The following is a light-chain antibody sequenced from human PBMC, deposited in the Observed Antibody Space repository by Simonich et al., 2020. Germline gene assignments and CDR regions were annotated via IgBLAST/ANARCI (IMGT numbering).Light chain of an antibody. CDR2: DAS. V-gene: IGKV3-15*01. J-gene: IGKJ2*01. CDR1: QSVSSSY. Sequence: EIVLTQSPGTLSLSPGERATLSCRASQSVSSSYLAWYQQKPGLAPRLLIYDASTRATGIPARFSGSGSGTEFTLTISSLQSEDFAVYYCQQYNNWPPYTFGQGTKLEIK. CDR3: QQYNNWPPYT.